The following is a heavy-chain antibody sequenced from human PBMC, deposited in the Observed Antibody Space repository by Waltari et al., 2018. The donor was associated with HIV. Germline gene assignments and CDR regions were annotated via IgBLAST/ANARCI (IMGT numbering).Heavy chain of an antibody. D-gene: IGHD3-22*01. V-gene: IGHV4-30-4*01. J-gene: IGHJ4*02. CDR1: VGSISMGDSY. Sequence: QVQLQESGPGLVKPSQTLSLPCTFSVGSISMGDSYWSWTRQPPGKGLEWIGYSYYSGSTYYNPSLKSRVTISVDTSKNQFSLKLSSVTAADTAVYYCARVRGPYDSSGYFQYYFDYWGQGTLVTVSS. CDR3: ARVRGPYDSSGYFQYYFDY. CDR2: SYYSGST.